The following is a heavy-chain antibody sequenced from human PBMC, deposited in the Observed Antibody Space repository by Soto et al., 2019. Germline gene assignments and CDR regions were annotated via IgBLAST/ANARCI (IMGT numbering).Heavy chain of an antibody. Sequence: GGSLRLSSSASGFIFSNYWMSWVRQAPGKGLEWVANIKQGGNEKYYVDSVKGRFTISRDNPKNLLYLQMSSLRTDDTAVYYCALTEGSGTNYPTTFDSWGQGTLVTVSS. CDR2: IKQGGNEK. J-gene: IGHJ4*02. CDR3: ALTEGSGTNYPTTFDS. V-gene: IGHV3-7*01. D-gene: IGHD3-10*01. CDR1: GFIFSNYW.